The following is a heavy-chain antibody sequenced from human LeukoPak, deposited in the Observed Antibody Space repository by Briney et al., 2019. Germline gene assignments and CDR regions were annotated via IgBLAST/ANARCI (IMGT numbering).Heavy chain of an antibody. Sequence: GGSLRLSCAASGLTFSTYAMSWVRQAPGKGLEWVSAISGSGGSTYYADSVKGRFTISRDNSKNTLYLQTNSLRAEDTAVYYCAKECSGGSCYSAGQYYYYGMDAWGQGTTVTVSS. CDR1: GLTFSTYA. D-gene: IGHD2-15*01. J-gene: IGHJ6*02. V-gene: IGHV3-23*01. CDR2: ISGSGGST. CDR3: AKECSGGSCYSAGQYYYYGMDA.